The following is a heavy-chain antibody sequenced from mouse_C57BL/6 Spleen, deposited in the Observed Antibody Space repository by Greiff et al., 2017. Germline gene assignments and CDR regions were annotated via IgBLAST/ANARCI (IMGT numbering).Heavy chain of an antibody. CDR2: IDPSDSYT. CDR1: GYTFTSYW. D-gene: IGHD3-2*02. V-gene: IGHV1-69*01. Sequence: QVQLQQPGAELVMPGASVKLSCKASGYTFTSYWMHWVKQRPGQGLEWIGEIDPSDSYTNYNQKFKGKSTLTVDKSSSTAYMQLSSLTSEDSAVYYCARRSSGYRGDYWGQGTSVTVSS. J-gene: IGHJ4*01. CDR3: ARRSSGYRGDY.